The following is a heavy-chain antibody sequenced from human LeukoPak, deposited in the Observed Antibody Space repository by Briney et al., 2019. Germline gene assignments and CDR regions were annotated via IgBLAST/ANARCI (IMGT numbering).Heavy chain of an antibody. CDR3: ARDPYQLLYLDY. CDR1: GYTFTGYY. CDR2: INPNSGGT. D-gene: IGHD2-2*01. V-gene: IGHV1-2*06. J-gene: IGHJ4*02. Sequence: ASVKVSCTASGYTFTGYYMHWVRQAPGQGLEWMGRINPNSGGTNYAQKFQGRVTVTRDTSISTAYMELSGLRSDDTAVYYCARDPYQLLYLDYWGQGTLVTVSS.